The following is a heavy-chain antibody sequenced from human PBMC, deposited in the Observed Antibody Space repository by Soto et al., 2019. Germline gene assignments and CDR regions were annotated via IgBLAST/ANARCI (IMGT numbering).Heavy chain of an antibody. CDR2: INPNSGVT. CDR1: GYTYTDYY. J-gene: IGHJ6*02. V-gene: IGHV1-2*02. CDR3: TRVKGQFYDFWSANYGMDV. Sequence: GASVKVSCKASGYTYTDYYIHWVRQAPGQGLEWMGWINPNSGVTDYAQNFQGRVTMTRDTSISTTYMELTRLTSDDSAVYYCTRVKGQFYDFWSANYGMDVWAQGTRVTVSS. D-gene: IGHD3-3*01.